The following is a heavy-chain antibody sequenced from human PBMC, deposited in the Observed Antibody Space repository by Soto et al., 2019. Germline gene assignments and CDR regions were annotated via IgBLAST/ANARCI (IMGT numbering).Heavy chain of an antibody. V-gene: IGHV3-30*18. J-gene: IGHJ4*02. D-gene: IGHD3-3*01. CDR3: AKDGNYDFWSGYPYYFDY. Sequence: GGSLRLSCAASGFTFSSYGMHWVRQAPGKGLEWVAVISYDGSNKYYADSVKGRFTISRDNSKNTLYLQMNSLRAEDTAVYYCAKDGNYDFWSGYPYYFDYWGQGTLVTVSS. CDR2: ISYDGSNK. CDR1: GFTFSSYG.